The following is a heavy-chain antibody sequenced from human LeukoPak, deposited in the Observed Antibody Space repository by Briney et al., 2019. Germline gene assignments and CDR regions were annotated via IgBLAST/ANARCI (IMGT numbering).Heavy chain of an antibody. J-gene: IGHJ4*02. CDR3: ARAFYDSSGYYYPIGY. CDR1: GFTFSSYW. V-gene: IGHV3-7*04. D-gene: IGHD3-22*01. CDR2: IKQDGSEK. Sequence: GGFLRLSCAASGFTFSSYWMDWVRQAPGKGLEWVANIKQDGSEKYYVDSVKGRFTISRDNAKNSLYLQMNSLRAEDTAVYYCARAFYDSSGYYYPIGYWGQGTLVTVSP.